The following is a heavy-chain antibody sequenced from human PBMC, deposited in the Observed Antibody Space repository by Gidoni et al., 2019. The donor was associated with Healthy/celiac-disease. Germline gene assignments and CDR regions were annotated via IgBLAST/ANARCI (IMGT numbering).Heavy chain of an antibody. Sequence: EVQLVESGGGLVQPGGSLSLSCAASGFTFGRYWLSWFRPAPGKGLEWVANIKQDGSEKYYVDSVKGRFTISRDNAKNSLYLQMNSLRAEDTAVYYCARDPGNTAMARLHFFDYWGQGTLVTVSS. D-gene: IGHD5-18*01. CDR2: IKQDGSEK. CDR1: GFTFGRYW. CDR3: ARDPGNTAMARLHFFDY. J-gene: IGHJ4*02. V-gene: IGHV3-7*01.